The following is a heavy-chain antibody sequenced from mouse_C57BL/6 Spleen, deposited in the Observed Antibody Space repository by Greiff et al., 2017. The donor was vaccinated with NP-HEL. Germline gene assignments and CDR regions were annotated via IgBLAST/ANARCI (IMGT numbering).Heavy chain of an antibody. CDR3: AIYDGDAMDY. D-gene: IGHD2-3*01. Sequence: VQLQQSGAELARPGASVKMSCKASGYTFTSYTMHWVKQRPGQGLEWIGYINPSSGYTKYNQKFKDKATLTADKSSSTAYMQLSSLTSEDSVVYYCAIYDGDAMDYWGQGTSVTVSA. J-gene: IGHJ4*01. CDR2: INPSSGYT. V-gene: IGHV1-4*01. CDR1: GYTFTSYT.